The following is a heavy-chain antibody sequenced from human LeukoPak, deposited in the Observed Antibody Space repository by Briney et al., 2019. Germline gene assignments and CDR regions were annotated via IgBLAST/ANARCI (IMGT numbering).Heavy chain of an antibody. D-gene: IGHD2/OR15-2a*01. V-gene: IGHV3-9*01. J-gene: IGHJ4*02. Sequence: PGGSLRLSCAGSGFTLSSYAMSWVRQAPGKGLEWVSGISWNSGSIGYADSVKGRFTISRDNAKNSLYLQMNSLRAEDTAVYYCAQDRAWIEFYFWGQGTLVTVSS. CDR2: ISWNSGSI. CDR3: AQDRAWIEFYF. CDR1: GFTLSSYA.